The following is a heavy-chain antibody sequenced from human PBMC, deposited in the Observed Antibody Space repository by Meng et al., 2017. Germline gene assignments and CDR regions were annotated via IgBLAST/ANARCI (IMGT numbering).Heavy chain of an antibody. Sequence: GESLKISCAASGFTFSSYAMHWVRQAPGKGLEWVAVISYDGSNKYYADAVKGRFTISRDNSKNTLYLQMISLRAEDTTVYYCARTIGGYDSSGYYPTAIFQHWGQGTLVTVSS. CDR3: ARTIGGYDSSGYYPTAIFQH. V-gene: IGHV3-30*04. CDR2: ISYDGSNK. D-gene: IGHD3-22*01. J-gene: IGHJ1*01. CDR1: GFTFSSYA.